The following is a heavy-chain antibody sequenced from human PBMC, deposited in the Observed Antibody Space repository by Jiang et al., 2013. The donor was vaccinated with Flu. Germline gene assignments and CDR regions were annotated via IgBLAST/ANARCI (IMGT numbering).Heavy chain of an antibody. CDR3: ARSSGYLFDP. J-gene: IGHJ5*02. D-gene: IGHD3-22*01. CDR2: MYYSGST. V-gene: IGHV4-39*01. Sequence: SLTCTVSGASISSSSYYWGWIRQPPGKGLEWIGSMYYSGSTYYNPSLKSRVTVSVDMSKNQFSLKLSSVTAADTAVYYCARSSGYLFDPWGQGTLVTVSS. CDR1: GASISSSSYY.